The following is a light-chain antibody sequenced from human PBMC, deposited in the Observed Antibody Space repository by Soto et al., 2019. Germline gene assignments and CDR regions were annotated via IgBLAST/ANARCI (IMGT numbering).Light chain of an antibody. Sequence: IQLTLSPSSLSASMGDSVTNTFRASQGISRYLSWYQQKPGRAPKLLISAASTLQSGVPARFSGSGSGTDFTLSITSLQPEDFATYYCQQLNTYPVTFCGGTKVDIK. CDR3: QQLNTYPVT. CDR1: QGISRY. J-gene: IGKJ4*01. V-gene: IGKV1-9*01. CDR2: AAS.